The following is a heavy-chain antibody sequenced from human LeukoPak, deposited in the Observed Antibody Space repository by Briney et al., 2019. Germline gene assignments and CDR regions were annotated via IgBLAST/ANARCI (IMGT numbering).Heavy chain of an antibody. Sequence: PETLSLTCTVSGGSVSSGSYYWSWIRQPPGKGLEWIGSIYYSGGTYYNPSLKSRVTIPVATSKNQFSLKLSSVTAADTAVYYCARRVSDPLKVDYWGQGTLVTVSS. CDR1: GGSVSSGSYY. V-gene: IGHV4-39*01. CDR3: ARRVSDPLKVDY. CDR2: IYYSGGT. J-gene: IGHJ4*02. D-gene: IGHD3-22*01.